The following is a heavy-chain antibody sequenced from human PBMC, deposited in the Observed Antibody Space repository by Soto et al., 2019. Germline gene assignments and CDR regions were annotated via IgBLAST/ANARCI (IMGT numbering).Heavy chain of an antibody. CDR3: VRWLKVSYTGSLMFDG. V-gene: IGHV3-23*01. CDR1: GFTFSSFA. J-gene: IGHJ4*02. CDR2: ISGSGGST. Sequence: SAGTLRLSFAASGFTFSSFAMSWVRQAPGKGLEWVSGISGSGGSTYHADSVKGRFTISRDNSKNTLYLQMSALRAEDSAIYFCVRWLKVSYTGSLMFDGWGRGIVVTV. D-gene: IGHD3-10*01.